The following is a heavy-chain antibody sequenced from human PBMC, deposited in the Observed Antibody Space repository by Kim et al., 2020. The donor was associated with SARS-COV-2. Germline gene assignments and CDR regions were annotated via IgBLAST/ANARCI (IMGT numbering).Heavy chain of an antibody. CDR2: MRFDGINK. CDR3: AKSQDSYDSSELRADF. CDR1: GFTFSSYG. D-gene: IGHD3-22*01. J-gene: IGHJ6*01. Sequence: GGSLRLSCAASGFTFSSYGMHWVRQAPGKGLEWVSVMRFDGINKYYADSVKGRFTISRDTSKNTLYLQMNSLLAEATAVYYCAKSQDSYDSSELRADFWG. V-gene: IGHV3-33*06.